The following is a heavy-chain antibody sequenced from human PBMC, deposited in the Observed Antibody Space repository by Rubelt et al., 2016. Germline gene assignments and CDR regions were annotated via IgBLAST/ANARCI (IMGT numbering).Heavy chain of an antibody. CDR1: GYTFTSYG. D-gene: IGHD4-23*01. CDR3: ARDVGGNSVLYYFDY. V-gene: IGHV1-18*01. CDR2: ISAYNGNT. Sequence: QVQLVQSGAEVKKPGASVKVSCKASGYTFTSYGISWVRQAPGQGLEWMGWISAYNGNTNYAQKLQGIGTMTTDTSTSTAYMELRSLRSDDTAVYYCARDVGGNSVLYYFDYWGQGTLVTVSS. J-gene: IGHJ4*02.